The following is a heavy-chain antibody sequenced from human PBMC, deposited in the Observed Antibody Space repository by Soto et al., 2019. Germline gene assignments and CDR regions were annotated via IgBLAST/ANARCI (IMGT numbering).Heavy chain of an antibody. Sequence: QVQLVESGGHVVQPGRSLRLSCAASGFIFTSYDMHWVRQAPGKGLEWMALILHDGSAEYYADSVKGRFTISRDNSQNTLYLQMNSLTAEKTAVYYCARSRDGYSFYFYYGMDGWGQGTTVTVSS. J-gene: IGHJ6*02. D-gene: IGHD4-4*01. V-gene: IGHV3-30*03. CDR2: ILHDGSAE. CDR3: ARSRDGYSFYFYYGMDG. CDR1: GFIFTSYD.